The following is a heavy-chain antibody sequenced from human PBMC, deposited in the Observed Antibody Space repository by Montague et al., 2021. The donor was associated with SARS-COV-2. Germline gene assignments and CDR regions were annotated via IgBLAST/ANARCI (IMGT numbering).Heavy chain of an antibody. CDR2: VYYSRGT. CDR1: GGSISSYY. V-gene: IGHV4-59*01. J-gene: IGHJ4*02. D-gene: IGHD6-25*01. Sequence: SETLSLTCTVSGGSISSYYWCCSGQPPGKRRQWMVDVYYSRGTNYNHSLMSRVTISLDTSKNQFSLKLSSVTAADTAVYYCAREYPGFTLDYWGQGTLVTVSS. CDR3: AREYPGFTLDY.